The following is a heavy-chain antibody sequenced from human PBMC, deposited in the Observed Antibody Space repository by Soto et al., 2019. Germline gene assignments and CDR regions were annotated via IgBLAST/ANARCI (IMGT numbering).Heavy chain of an antibody. Sequence: GGSLRLSCAASGFTFSSYWMSWVRQAPGKGLEWVANIKQDGSEKYYVDSVKGRFTISRDNAKNSLYLQMNSLRAEDTAVYYCATELLRAKDAFDIWGQGTMVT. CDR1: GFTFSSYW. J-gene: IGHJ3*02. CDR2: IKQDGSEK. CDR3: ATELLRAKDAFDI. D-gene: IGHD4-17*01. V-gene: IGHV3-7*04.